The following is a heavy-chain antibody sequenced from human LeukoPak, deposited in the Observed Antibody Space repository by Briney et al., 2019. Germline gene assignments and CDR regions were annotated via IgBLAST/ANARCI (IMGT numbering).Heavy chain of an antibody. CDR3: ARDDDGDSLFDY. CDR1: GFPLSNYW. CDR2: IKQDGSEK. D-gene: IGHD4-17*01. J-gene: IGHJ4*02. V-gene: IGHV3-7*01. Sequence: GGSLRLSCAASGFPLSNYWMSWVRQAPGKGLEWVANIKQDGSEKYYVDSVKGRFTISRDNAKNSLYLQMNSLRAEDTAVYYCARDDDGDSLFDYWGQGTLVTVSS.